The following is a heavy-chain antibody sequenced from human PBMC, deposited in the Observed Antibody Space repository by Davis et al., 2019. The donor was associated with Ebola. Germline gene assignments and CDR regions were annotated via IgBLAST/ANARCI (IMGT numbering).Heavy chain of an antibody. Sequence: GESLKISCAASGFTFSDYYMSWIRQAPGKGLEWVSYISSSSSYIYYADSVKGRFTISRDNAKNSLYLQMNSLRAEDTAVYYCAREEDVVVTAGTDYWGQGTLVTVSS. J-gene: IGHJ4*02. D-gene: IGHD2-21*02. CDR2: ISSSSSYI. CDR1: GFTFSDYY. V-gene: IGHV3-11*06. CDR3: AREEDVVVTAGTDY.